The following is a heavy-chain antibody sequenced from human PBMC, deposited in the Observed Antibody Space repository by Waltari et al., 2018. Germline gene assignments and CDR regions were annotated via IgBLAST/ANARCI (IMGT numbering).Heavy chain of an antibody. CDR2: MNPNSGET. V-gene: IGHV1-2*02. Sequence: QVQLVQSGAEVTKPGASVKVSCKAPGYSFTGHYLHWVRQAPGQGLEWMGWMNPNSGETKYAQNFEGRVAMTRDTSIGEAYMELRRLRPDDTAIYYCARDRQLGPYSWFDPWGQGTRVTVSA. D-gene: IGHD1-1*01. CDR1: GYSFTGHY. J-gene: IGHJ5*01. CDR3: ARDRQLGPYSWFDP.